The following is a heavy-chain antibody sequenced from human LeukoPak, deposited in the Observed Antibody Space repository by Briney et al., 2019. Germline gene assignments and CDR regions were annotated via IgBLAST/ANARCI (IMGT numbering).Heavy chain of an antibody. Sequence: GRSLRLSCAASGFTFSSYGMHWVRQAPGKGLEWVAVIWYDGSNKYYADSVKGRFTISRDNSENTLYLQMNSLRAEDTAVYYCARDRHSALYSSSLLLDYWGQGTLVTVSS. V-gene: IGHV3-33*01. CDR2: IWYDGSNK. CDR3: ARDRHSALYSSSLLLDY. J-gene: IGHJ4*02. D-gene: IGHD6-6*01. CDR1: GFTFSSYG.